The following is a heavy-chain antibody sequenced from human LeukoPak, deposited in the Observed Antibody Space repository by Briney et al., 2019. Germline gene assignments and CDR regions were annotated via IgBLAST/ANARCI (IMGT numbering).Heavy chain of an antibody. V-gene: IGHV1-2*02. CDR3: ARVHATGYFSLDLGY. Sequence: ASVRLSCKASGYTFTGYFMHWVRQAPGQGLDWMGWINPDTGGTKDAQKFQGRVTMTRDPSIGTAYMELSTVTSDDTAVYFCARVHATGYFSLDLGYWGQGTLVTVSS. D-gene: IGHD3-9*01. CDR1: GYTFTGYF. J-gene: IGHJ4*02. CDR2: INPDTGGT.